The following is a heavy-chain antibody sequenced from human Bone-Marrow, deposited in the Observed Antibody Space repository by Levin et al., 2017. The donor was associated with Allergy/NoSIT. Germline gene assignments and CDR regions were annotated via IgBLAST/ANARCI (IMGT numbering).Heavy chain of an antibody. V-gene: IGHV3-7*04. CDR1: GFTFSSYW. D-gene: IGHD6-6*01. CDR3: AGVRAYSSSSRTWFDP. Sequence: PGGSLRLSCAASGFTFSSYWMSWVRQAPGKGLEWVANIKQDGSEKYYVDSVKGRFTISRDNAKNSLYLQMNSLRAEDTAVYYCAGVRAYSSSSRTWFDPWGQGTLVTVSS. CDR2: IKQDGSEK. J-gene: IGHJ5*02.